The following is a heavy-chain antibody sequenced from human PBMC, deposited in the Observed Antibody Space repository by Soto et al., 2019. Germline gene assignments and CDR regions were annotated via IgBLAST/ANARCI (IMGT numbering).Heavy chain of an antibody. CDR1: GFTFGDAW. J-gene: IGHJ5*02. CDR3: TTLGPS. CDR2: VKTKSEGETT. V-gene: IGHV3-15*07. Sequence: EVQLVESGGGWLKPGGSLTLSCVASGFTFGDAWMNWVRQAAGKGLEWVGHVKTKSEGETTDYAAPVKGRLTIWRDDSTNTLYLQMNSLKSEDTGKYFCTTLGPSWGQGTQVTVSS.